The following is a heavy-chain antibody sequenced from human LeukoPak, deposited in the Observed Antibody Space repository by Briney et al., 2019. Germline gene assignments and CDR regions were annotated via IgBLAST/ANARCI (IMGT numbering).Heavy chain of an antibody. CDR2: ISSNGGST. J-gene: IGHJ4*02. D-gene: IGHD2-2*01. CDR3: ARPKYCSSTSCFDFDY. CDR1: GFTSSSYA. Sequence: GGSLRLSCAASGFTSSSYAMHWVRQAPGKGLEYVSAISSNGGSTYYANSVKGRFTISRDNSKNTLYLQMGSLRAEDMAVYYCARPKYCSSTSCFDFDYWGQGTLVTVSS. V-gene: IGHV3-64*01.